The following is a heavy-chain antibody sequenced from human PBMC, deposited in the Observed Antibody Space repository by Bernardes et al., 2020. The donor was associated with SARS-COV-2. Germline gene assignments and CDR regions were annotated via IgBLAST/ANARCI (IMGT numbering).Heavy chain of an antibody. CDR3: AKDVFWWQFDY. Sequence: SLRLSRAASGSTLISNAMSWVRHATGKGLEWVSGLGSDERTHYADSVRGRFTISRDNSKNMLYLQMNSLTTEDTAVYHCAKDVFWWQFDYWGQGALVTVSS. J-gene: IGHJ4*02. CDR1: GSTLISNA. D-gene: IGHD2-8*02. V-gene: IGHV3-23*01. CDR2: LGSDERT.